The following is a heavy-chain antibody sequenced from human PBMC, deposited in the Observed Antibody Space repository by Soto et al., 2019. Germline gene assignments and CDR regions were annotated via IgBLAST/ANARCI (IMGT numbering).Heavy chain of an antibody. CDR1: GGTFSSYA. CDR3: ARVRGDYPERDDAFDI. D-gene: IGHD4-17*01. J-gene: IGHJ3*02. CDR2: IIPIFGTA. V-gene: IGHV1-69*13. Sequence: ASVNVSCKASGGTFSSYAISWVRQAPGQGLEWMGGIIPIFGTANYAQKFQGRVTITADESTSTAYMELSSLRSEDTAVYYCARVRGDYPERDDAFDIWGQGTMVTVS.